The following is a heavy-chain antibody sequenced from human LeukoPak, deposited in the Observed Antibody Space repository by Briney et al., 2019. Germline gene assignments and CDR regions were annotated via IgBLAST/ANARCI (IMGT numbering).Heavy chain of an antibody. V-gene: IGHV3-23*01. D-gene: IGHD1-26*01. Sequence: VGSLRLSCAVSGFTFGNYDMTWVRQAPGKGLEWVSGISGSHYNTYYADSVKGRFTISRDNSKNTLYVQMNSLRVEDTAVYYCAKDRRGGSYYAATLDIWGQGTMVTVSS. CDR2: ISGSHYNT. CDR3: AKDRRGGSYYAATLDI. J-gene: IGHJ3*02. CDR1: GFTFGNYD.